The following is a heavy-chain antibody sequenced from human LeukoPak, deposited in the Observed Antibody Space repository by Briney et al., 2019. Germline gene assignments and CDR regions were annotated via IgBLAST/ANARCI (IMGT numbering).Heavy chain of an antibody. D-gene: IGHD1-26*01. CDR3: ASRSGSYTPNDY. CDR1: GGSFSGYY. Sequence: PSETLSLTCAVYGGSFSGYYWSWIRQPPGKGLEWIGEINHSGSTNCNPSLKSRVTISVDTSKNQFSLKLSSVTAADTAVYYCASRSGSYTPNDYWGQGTLVTVSS. CDR2: INHSGST. J-gene: IGHJ4*02. V-gene: IGHV4-34*01.